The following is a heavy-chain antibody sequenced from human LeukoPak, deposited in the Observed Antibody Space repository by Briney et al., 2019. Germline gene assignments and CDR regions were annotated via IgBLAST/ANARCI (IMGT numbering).Heavy chain of an antibody. CDR3: ASQPKGRIQLWLDY. CDR1: GYTFTGYY. Sequence: ASMKVSCKASGYTFTGYYMHWVRQAPGQGLEWMGWINPNSGGTNYAQKFQGRVTMTRDTSISTAYMELSRLRSDDTAVYYCASQPKGRIQLWLDYWGQGTLVTVSS. J-gene: IGHJ4*02. D-gene: IGHD5-18*01. CDR2: INPNSGGT. V-gene: IGHV1-2*02.